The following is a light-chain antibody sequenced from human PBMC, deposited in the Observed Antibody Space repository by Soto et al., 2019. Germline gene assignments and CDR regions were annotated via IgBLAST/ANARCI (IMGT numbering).Light chain of an antibody. V-gene: IGLV2-14*03. CDR3: ASYTTSATYV. CDR1: SSDVGVYNY. Sequence: QSVLTQPASVSGSPGQSITISCTGTSSDVGVYNYVPWYQQHPGKAPKLMIYDVSDRPSGISARFSGSKSGNTASLTISGLQAEDEADYYCASYTTSATYVFGTGTKVTVL. CDR2: DVS. J-gene: IGLJ1*01.